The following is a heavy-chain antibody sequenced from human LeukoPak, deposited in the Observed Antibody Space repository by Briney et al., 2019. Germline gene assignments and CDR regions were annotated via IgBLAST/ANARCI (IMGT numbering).Heavy chain of an antibody. D-gene: IGHD2-15*01. V-gene: IGHV3-21*04. CDR1: GFIFSPYG. Sequence: PGGSLRLSCAASGFIFSPYGMTWVRQAPGKGLEWVSTISSSDYPSYTDSVKGRFTVSRDNAKNSLYLQMNSLRPEDMALYYCAKETIYCSGGSCYHDAFDIWGQGTMVTVSS. J-gene: IGHJ3*02. CDR2: ISSSDYP. CDR3: AKETIYCSGGSCYHDAFDI.